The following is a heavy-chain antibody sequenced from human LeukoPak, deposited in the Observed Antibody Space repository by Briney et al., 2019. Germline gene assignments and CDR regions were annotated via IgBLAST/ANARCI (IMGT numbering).Heavy chain of an antibody. V-gene: IGHV3-7*01. CDR2: IKQDGSEK. J-gene: IGHJ6*03. CDR3: AGYYYGSGSYRVGYMDV. Sequence: GGSLRLSCAASGFTVSSNYMSWVRQAPGKGLEWVANIKQDGSEKYYVDSVKGRFTISRDNAKNSLYLQMNSLRAEDTAVYYCAGYYYGSGSYRVGYMDVWGKGTTVTVS. D-gene: IGHD3-10*01. CDR1: GFTVSSNY.